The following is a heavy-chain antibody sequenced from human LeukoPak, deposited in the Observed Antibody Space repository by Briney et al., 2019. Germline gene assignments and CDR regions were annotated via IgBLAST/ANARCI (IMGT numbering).Heavy chain of an antibody. J-gene: IGHJ3*02. CDR3: ARAIDSSGYYYVDAFDI. V-gene: IGHV1-69*06. CDR2: IIPIFGTA. D-gene: IGHD3-22*01. Sequence: SVKVSCKASGGTFSSYAISWVRQAPGQGLEWMGGIIPIFGTANYAQKFQGRVTITADKSTSTAYMELSSLRSEDTAVCYCARAIDSSGYYYVDAFDIWGQGTMVTVSS. CDR1: GGTFSSYA.